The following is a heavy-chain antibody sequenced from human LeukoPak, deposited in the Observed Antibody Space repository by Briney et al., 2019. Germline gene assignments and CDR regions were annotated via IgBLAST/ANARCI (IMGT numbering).Heavy chain of an antibody. D-gene: IGHD4-17*01. CDR2: IYYSGST. Sequence: PSETLSLTCTVSGGSISSSSYYWGWIRQPPGKGLEWIGSIYYSGSTYYNPSLKSRVTISVDTSKNQFSLKLSSVTAADTAVYYCARTCQSDYGDFNFDYWGQGTLVTVSS. CDR1: GGSISSSSYY. J-gene: IGHJ4*02. CDR3: ARTCQSDYGDFNFDY. V-gene: IGHV4-39*01.